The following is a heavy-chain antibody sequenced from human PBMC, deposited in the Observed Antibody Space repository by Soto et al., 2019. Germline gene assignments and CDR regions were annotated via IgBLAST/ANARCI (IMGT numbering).Heavy chain of an antibody. V-gene: IGHV5-51*01. D-gene: IGHD3-22*01. J-gene: IGHJ4*02. CDR2: IYPGDSET. CDR3: SRPDYFDSSGIL. CDR1: GYSFTNYW. Sequence: GESLKISCKASGYSFTNYWIGWVRQMPGKGLEWMGVIYPGDSETIYSPSFQGQVTISADKSISTAYLQWSSLKASDTAMYYCSRPDYFDSSGILWGQGTLVTVSS.